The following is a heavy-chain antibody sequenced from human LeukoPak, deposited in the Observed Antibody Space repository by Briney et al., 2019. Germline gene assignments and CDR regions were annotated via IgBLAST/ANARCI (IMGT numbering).Heavy chain of an antibody. CDR1: GASSGSYY. J-gene: IGHJ4*02. CDR3: ARSPLSNSGYYSFDY. D-gene: IGHD3-22*01. Sequence: SETLSLTCTESGASSGSYYWSWIRHPVGKGLEWIGRIYTSGNTHYNPSLKSRVTMSVDTSKNQFSLKLSSVTAADTAVYFCARSPLSNSGYYSFDYWGQGTLVTVSS. CDR2: IYTSGNT. V-gene: IGHV4-4*07.